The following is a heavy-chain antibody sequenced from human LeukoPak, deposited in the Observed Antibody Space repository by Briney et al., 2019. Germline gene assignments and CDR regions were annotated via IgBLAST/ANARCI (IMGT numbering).Heavy chain of an antibody. Sequence: PSETLSLTCTVSGDSISSTTYWWGWIRQSPGKGLEWIGSMSYVGITSYNPSLKSRFTISVDTSKNQFSLMLSSVTAADTAVYYCTRLPLDYSLDHWGQGTPVSVSS. V-gene: IGHV4-39*01. CDR1: GDSISSTTYW. CDR2: MSYVGIT. CDR3: TRLPLDYSLDH. D-gene: IGHD4-11*01. J-gene: IGHJ4*02.